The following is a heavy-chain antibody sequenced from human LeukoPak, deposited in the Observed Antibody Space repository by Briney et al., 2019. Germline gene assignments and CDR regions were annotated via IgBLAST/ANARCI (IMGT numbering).Heavy chain of an antibody. D-gene: IGHD3-22*01. CDR2: IYTSGST. V-gene: IGHV4-4*07. CDR1: GGSISSYY. CDR3: ARVVDRPATYYYDSSEVDYFDY. Sequence: SETLSLTCTVSGGSISSYYWSWLRQPAGKGLEWIGRIYTSGSTNYNPSLKSRVTMSVDTSKNQFSLKLSSVTAADTAVYYCARVVDRPATYYYDSSEVDYFDYWGQGTLVTVSS. J-gene: IGHJ4*02.